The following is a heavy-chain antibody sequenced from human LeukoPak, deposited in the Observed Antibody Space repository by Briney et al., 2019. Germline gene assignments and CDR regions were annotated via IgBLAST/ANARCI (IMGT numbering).Heavy chain of an antibody. D-gene: IGHD3-22*01. Sequence: GGSLKLSCAASGFTFSGSAMHWVRQAPGKGLEWVGRIRSKANSYATAYAASVKGRFTISRDDSKNTAYLQMNSLKTEDTAVYYCTRVSSGYYDFDYWGQGTLVTVSS. CDR3: TRVSSGYYDFDY. CDR2: IRSKANSYAT. CDR1: GFTFSGSA. V-gene: IGHV3-73*01. J-gene: IGHJ4*02.